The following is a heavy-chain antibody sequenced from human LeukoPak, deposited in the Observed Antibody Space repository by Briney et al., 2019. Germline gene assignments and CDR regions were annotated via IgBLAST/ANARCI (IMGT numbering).Heavy chain of an antibody. CDR2: IYTSGST. Sequence: SETLSLTCIVSGGSISSYYWSWIRQPAGKGLEWIGRIYTSGSTNYNPSLKSRVTMSVDTSKNQFSLKLSSVTAADTAVYYCARDFLTYRAFDIWGQGTMVTVSS. CDR1: GGSISSYY. D-gene: IGHD5-18*01. V-gene: IGHV4-4*07. CDR3: ARDFLTYRAFDI. J-gene: IGHJ3*02.